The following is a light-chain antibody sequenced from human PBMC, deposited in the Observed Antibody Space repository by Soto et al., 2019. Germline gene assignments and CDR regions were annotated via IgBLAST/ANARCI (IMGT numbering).Light chain of an antibody. J-gene: IGKJ4*01. CDR2: GAS. CDR3: QLYGSSTI. Sequence: EIVLTQSPGTLSFSAGERTTLSCRASQTVSASNIVWYQQRPGQAPRLLIYGASTRATSIPVRFTGSGSVIDFTLSFSRLEPEDFAVYYCQLYGSSTIFGGGTKVEIK. CDR1: QTVSASN. V-gene: IGKV3-20*01.